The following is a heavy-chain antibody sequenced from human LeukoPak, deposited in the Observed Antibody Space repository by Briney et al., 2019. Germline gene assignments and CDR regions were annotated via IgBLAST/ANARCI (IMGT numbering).Heavy chain of an antibody. J-gene: IGHJ5*02. CDR2: IYHSGST. Sequence: PSETLSLTCTVSGYSISSGYYWGWIRQPPGKGLEWIAGIYHSGSTYYNPSLKSRVTISVDTSKNQVSLKLSSVTAADTAVYYCARDGRIRFPITNWFDPWGQGTLVTVSS. V-gene: IGHV4-38-2*02. CDR3: ARDGRIRFPITNWFDP. CDR1: GYSISSGYY. D-gene: IGHD3-3*01.